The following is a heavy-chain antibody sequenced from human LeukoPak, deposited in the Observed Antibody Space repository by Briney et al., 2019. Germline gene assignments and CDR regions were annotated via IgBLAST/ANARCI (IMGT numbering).Heavy chain of an antibody. CDR3: ARAPHEIKGDILTGYSLRWGMDV. CDR2: IIPIFGTA. D-gene: IGHD3-9*01. V-gene: IGHV1-69*13. Sequence: ASVKVSCKASGGTFSSYAISWVRQAPGQGLEWMGGIIPIFGTANYAQRFQGRVTITADESTSTAYMELRSLRSDDTAVYYCARAPHEIKGDILTGYSLRWGMDVWGQGTTVTVSS. CDR1: GGTFSSYA. J-gene: IGHJ6*02.